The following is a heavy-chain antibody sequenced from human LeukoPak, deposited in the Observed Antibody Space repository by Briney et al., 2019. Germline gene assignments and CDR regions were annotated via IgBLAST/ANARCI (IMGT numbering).Heavy chain of an antibody. J-gene: IGHJ5*02. CDR2: IYSDTRT. Sequence: GGSLRLSCTAPGFTVSSSYMSWVRQAPGKGLEWVSVIYSDTRTYYADSVKGRFTISSDNSKNTLYLQMNSLRAEDTAVYYCARTYTSGVSWFDPWGQGTLVTVSS. D-gene: IGHD6-19*01. V-gene: IGHV3-53*01. CDR3: ARTYTSGVSWFDP. CDR1: GFTVSSSY.